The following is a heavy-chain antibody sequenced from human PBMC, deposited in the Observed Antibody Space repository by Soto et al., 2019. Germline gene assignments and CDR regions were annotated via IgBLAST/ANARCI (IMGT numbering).Heavy chain of an antibody. CDR2: INPATGAA. CDR3: ARGGGVGVAGSAAFDM. D-gene: IGHD3-3*01. Sequence: QLHLVQSGAVVKKPGASVTVSCSASGYPVTAYYMHWVRQAPGRGLEWMGGINPATGAAKYTQTFQGRGTMTRDTAESTVFMELSGLTSEDTAVFYCARGGGVGVAGSAAFDMWGQGTLVTVSS. CDR1: GYPVTAYY. J-gene: IGHJ3*02. V-gene: IGHV1-2*02.